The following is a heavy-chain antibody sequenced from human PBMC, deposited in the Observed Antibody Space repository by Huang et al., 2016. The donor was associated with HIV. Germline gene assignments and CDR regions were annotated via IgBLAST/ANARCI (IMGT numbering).Heavy chain of an antibody. CDR3: ARGYCSGGSCFRVRPVFNYRMDV. Sequence: QVQLVQSGAEVKKPGASVKVSCKTSGYTFTYYYIHWVRQAPGQGLEWMGLINPSVGSTNSAQSFQGRVTLTTDTSTSTVYMELSSLTAEDTALYYCARGYCSGGSCFRVRPVFNYRMDVWGQGTTVTVSS. CDR2: INPSVGST. V-gene: IGHV1-46*01. J-gene: IGHJ6*02. D-gene: IGHD2-15*01. CDR1: GYTFTYYY.